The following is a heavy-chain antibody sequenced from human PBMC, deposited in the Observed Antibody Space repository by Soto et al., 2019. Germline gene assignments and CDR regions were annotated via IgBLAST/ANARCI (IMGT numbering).Heavy chain of an antibody. CDR2: ISGSGGST. CDR1: GFTFSSYA. CDR3: AKGNYYDSSGPLPFGMDV. J-gene: IGHJ6*02. V-gene: IGHV3-23*01. D-gene: IGHD3-22*01. Sequence: PGGSLRLSCAASGFTFSSYAMSWVRQAPGKGLEWVSAISGSGGSTYYADSVKGRFTISRDNSKNTLYLQMNSLRAEDTAVYYCAKGNYYDSSGPLPFGMDVWGQGTTVTGSS.